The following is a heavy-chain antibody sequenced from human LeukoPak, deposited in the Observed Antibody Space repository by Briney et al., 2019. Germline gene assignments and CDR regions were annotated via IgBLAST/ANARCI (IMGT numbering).Heavy chain of an antibody. Sequence: PGRSLRLSCAASGFTFDDYAMHWVRQAPGKGLEWVAVISYDGSNKYYADSVKGRFTISRDNSKNTLYLQMNSLRAEDTAVYYCAREYSSSSVYYFDYWGQGTLVTVSS. J-gene: IGHJ4*02. V-gene: IGHV3-30-3*01. CDR1: GFTFDDYA. CDR2: ISYDGSNK. D-gene: IGHD6-6*01. CDR3: AREYSSSSVYYFDY.